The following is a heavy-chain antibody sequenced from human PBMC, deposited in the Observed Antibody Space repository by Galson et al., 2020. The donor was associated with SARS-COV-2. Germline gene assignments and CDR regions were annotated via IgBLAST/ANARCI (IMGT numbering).Heavy chain of an antibody. J-gene: IGHJ6*02. D-gene: IGHD3-10*01. V-gene: IGHV3-33*01. CDR2: IWYDGSNK. Sequence: GGSLRLSCAASGFTFSSYGMHWVRQAPGKGLEWVAVIWYDGSNKYYADSVKGRFTISRDNSKNTLYLQMNSLRAEDTAVYYCARDPGSPPMAYYYYYGMDVWGQGTTVTVSS. CDR3: ARDPGSPPMAYYYYYGMDV. CDR1: GFTFSSYG.